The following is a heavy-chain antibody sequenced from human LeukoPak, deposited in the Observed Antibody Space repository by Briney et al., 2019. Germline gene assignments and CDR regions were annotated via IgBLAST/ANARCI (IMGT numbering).Heavy chain of an antibody. CDR1: GFTFSSYG. CDR2: ISGSGGST. J-gene: IGHJ4*02. D-gene: IGHD2-21*02. CDR3: AKDCAGRTSGDCKRFDY. Sequence: PGGSLRLSCAASGFTFSSYGMSWVRQAPGKGLEWVSAISGSGGSTYYADSVKGRFTISRDNSKNTLYLQMNSLRAEDTAVYYCAKDCAGRTSGDCKRFDYWGQGTLVTVSS. V-gene: IGHV3-23*01.